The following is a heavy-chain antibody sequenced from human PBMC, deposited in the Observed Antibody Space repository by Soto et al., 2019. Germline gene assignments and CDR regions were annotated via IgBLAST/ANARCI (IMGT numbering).Heavy chain of an antibody. CDR1: GYSFTSYW. Sequence: RGESLKISCKGSGYSFTSYWIGWVRQMPGKGLEWMGIIYPGDSDTRYSPSFQGQVTISADKSISTAYLQWSSLKASDTAMYYCARAYYDFWSGKYNWFDPWGQGTLVTVSS. J-gene: IGHJ5*02. CDR3: ARAYYDFWSGKYNWFDP. D-gene: IGHD3-3*01. V-gene: IGHV5-51*01. CDR2: IYPGDSDT.